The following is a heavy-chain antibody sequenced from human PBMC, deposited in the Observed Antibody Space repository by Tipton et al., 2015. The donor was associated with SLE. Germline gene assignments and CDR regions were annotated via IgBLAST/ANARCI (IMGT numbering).Heavy chain of an antibody. CDR3: ARSYYGSRHYYTHADH. D-gene: IGHD3-10*01. J-gene: IGHJ4*02. V-gene: IGHV1-18*01. CDR2: ISAYNGKT. CDR1: GYPFSSYG. Sequence: QVQLVQSGAEVKKPGASVKVSCTASGYPFSSYGLSWVRQAPGQGLEWMGWISAYNGKTNYGQKFKGRVTMTADTSTTTAYMELRSLRSDDTAVYYCARSYYGSRHYYTHADHWGQGTQVTVSS.